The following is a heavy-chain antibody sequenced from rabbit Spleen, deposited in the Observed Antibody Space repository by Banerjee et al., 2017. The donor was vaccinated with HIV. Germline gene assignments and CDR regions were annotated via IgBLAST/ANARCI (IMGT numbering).Heavy chain of an antibody. CDR1: GFDFTKNA. CDR2: ICATSTGNT. Sequence: QSLEESGGDLVKPGGTLTLTCTASGFDFTKNAMCWVRQAPGKGLEWIGCICATSTGNTGSASGAKGRFTISKTSSTTVPLQLTSLTAADTAMYFCASRYDDSDGCRSYNVGMDLWGPGTLVTVS. J-gene: IGHJ6*01. CDR3: ASRYDDSDGCRSYNVGMDL. V-gene: IGHV1S40*01. D-gene: IGHD2-1*01.